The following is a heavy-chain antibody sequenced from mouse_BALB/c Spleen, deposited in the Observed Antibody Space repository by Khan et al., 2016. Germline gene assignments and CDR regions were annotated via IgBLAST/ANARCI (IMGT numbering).Heavy chain of an antibody. CDR2: ILPGSGTT. V-gene: IGHV1-9*01. CDR3: ARGAY. CDR1: GYPFSNYS. Sequence: QVQLKQSGAELIKPGASVKISCKATGYPFSNYSIEWINERPGHGLEWIGEILPGSGTTNYNEKFKDTATFTAETSSNTACMQLSSLTSEDSAVYYCARGAYWGQGTLVTVSA. J-gene: IGHJ3*01.